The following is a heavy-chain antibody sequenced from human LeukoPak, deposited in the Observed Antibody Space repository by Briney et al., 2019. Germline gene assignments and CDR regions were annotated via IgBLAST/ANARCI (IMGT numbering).Heavy chain of an antibody. CDR3: ARDSGYYYDSSGYYRKGPFDY. Sequence: GASVKVSCKASGYTFTGYYMHWVRQAPGQGLEWMGWINPNSGGTNYAQKFQGRVTMTRDTSISTAYMELSRLRSDDTAVYYCARDSGYYYDSSGYYRKGPFDYWGQGTLVTASS. J-gene: IGHJ4*02. V-gene: IGHV1-2*02. CDR2: INPNSGGT. D-gene: IGHD3-22*01. CDR1: GYTFTGYY.